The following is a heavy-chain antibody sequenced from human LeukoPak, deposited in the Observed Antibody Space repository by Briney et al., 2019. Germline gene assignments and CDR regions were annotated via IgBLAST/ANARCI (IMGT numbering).Heavy chain of an antibody. CDR3: ARGGRHYCSGGSCHNLPVGRDY. Sequence: SETLSLTCAVYGGSFSGYYWSCIRQPPGKGLEWIGEINHSGSTNYNPSLKSRVTISVDTSKNQFSLKLSSVTAADTAVYYCARGGRHYCSGGSCHNLPVGRDYWGQGTLVTVSS. J-gene: IGHJ4*02. D-gene: IGHD2-15*01. CDR2: INHSGST. V-gene: IGHV4-34*01. CDR1: GGSFSGYY.